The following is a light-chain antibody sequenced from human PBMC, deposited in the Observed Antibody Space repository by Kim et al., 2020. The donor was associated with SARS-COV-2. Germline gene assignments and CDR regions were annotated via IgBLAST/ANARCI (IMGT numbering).Light chain of an antibody. CDR2: EVS. V-gene: IGLV2-8*01. CDR3: SSYAGSNIGV. CDR1: SSDIGGYNY. Sequence: QSALTQPPSASGSPGQSITISCTGSSSDIGGYNYVSWYQQHPGKAPKLMIYEVSERPSGVPDRFSGSKSGNTASLTVSGLQAEDEAGYYCSSYAGSNIGVFGGGTQLTVL. J-gene: IGLJ2*01.